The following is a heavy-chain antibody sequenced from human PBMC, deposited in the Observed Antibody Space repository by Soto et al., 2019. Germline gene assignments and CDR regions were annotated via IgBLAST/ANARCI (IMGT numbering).Heavy chain of an antibody. J-gene: IGHJ4*02. CDR1: GFTFSSYG. V-gene: IGHV3-33*01. D-gene: IGHD1-26*01. CDR3: AGGSGSSPILLIYSFDY. CDR2: IWYDGSNK. Sequence: QVQLVESGGGVVQPGRSLRLSCAASGFTFSSYGMHWVRQAPGKGLEWVAVIWYDGSNKYYADSVKGRFTISRDNSKNTLYQQKNSMRAEDTAVYYGAGGSGSSPILLIYSFDYWAQGPLVTVSS.